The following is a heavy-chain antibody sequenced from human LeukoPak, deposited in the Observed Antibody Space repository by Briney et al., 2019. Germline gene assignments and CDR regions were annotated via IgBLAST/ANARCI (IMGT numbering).Heavy chain of an antibody. D-gene: IGHD2-2*01. CDR1: GYTFTGYY. CDR2: INPNSGGT. CDR3: ARDSSEISTSYDVGDYFDY. J-gene: IGHJ4*02. Sequence: ASVKVSCKASGYTFTGYYMHWVRQAPGQGLEWMGWINPNSGGTNYAQKFQGRVTITADESTSTAYMELSSLRSEDTAVYYCARDSSEISTSYDVGDYFDYWGQGTLVTVSS. V-gene: IGHV1-2*02.